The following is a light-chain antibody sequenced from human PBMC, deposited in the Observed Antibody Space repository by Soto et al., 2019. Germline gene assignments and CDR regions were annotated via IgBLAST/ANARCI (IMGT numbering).Light chain of an antibody. J-gene: IGLJ2*01. V-gene: IGLV2-11*01. CDR2: DVT. Sequence: QSALTQPRSVSGSPGQSVTICCTGTNSDVGTYNYVSWYQQHPGKAPKLIIYDVTKRPSGVPDRFSGSKSGNTASLIISGLQAADEAEYYCCCCSYAGSSSFRVLFGGGTQLTVL. CDR1: NSDVGTYNY. CDR3: CSYAGSSSFRVL.